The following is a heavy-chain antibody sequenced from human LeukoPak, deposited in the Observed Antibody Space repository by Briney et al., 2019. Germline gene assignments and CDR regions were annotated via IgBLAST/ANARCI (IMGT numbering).Heavy chain of an antibody. D-gene: IGHD3-22*01. CDR1: GGSISSYY. Sequence: SETLSLTCTVSGGSISSYYWSWIRQPPGKGLEWIGFISHSGSTAYNPSLKTRVTITVDTSKNQFSLNLRSVTAADTAVYYCATIYYSSGYPREGYLNYWGQGTLVTVSS. CDR3: ATIYYSSGYPREGYLNY. CDR2: ISHSGST. V-gene: IGHV4-59*08. J-gene: IGHJ4*02.